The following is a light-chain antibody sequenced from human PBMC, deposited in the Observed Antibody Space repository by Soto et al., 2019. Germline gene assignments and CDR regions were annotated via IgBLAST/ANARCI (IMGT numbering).Light chain of an antibody. CDR2: DVS. J-gene: IGLJ2*01. Sequence: QSALTQPPSASGSPGQSVTISCTGTSSNVGKYDYVSWFQHHPGKAPKLMIYDVSKRPSGVPDRFSGSKSGNTASLTVSGLRADDEAVYYCSSYGGGDTFHVIFGGGTKVTVL. CDR3: SSYGGGDTFHVI. V-gene: IGLV2-8*01. CDR1: SSNVGKYDY.